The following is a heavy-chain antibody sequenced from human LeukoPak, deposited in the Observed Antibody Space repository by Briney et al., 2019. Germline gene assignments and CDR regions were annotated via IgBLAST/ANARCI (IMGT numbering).Heavy chain of an antibody. D-gene: IGHD6-19*01. Sequence: GGSLRLSCAASGFTLRSYTMNWVRQAPGKGLEWVSGISWNSGSIGYADSVKGRFTISRDNAKNSLYLQMNSLRAEDTALYYCAKDYSSGWYKSRFDYWGQGTLVTVSS. J-gene: IGHJ4*02. CDR2: ISWNSGSI. V-gene: IGHV3-9*01. CDR3: AKDYSSGWYKSRFDY. CDR1: GFTLRSYT.